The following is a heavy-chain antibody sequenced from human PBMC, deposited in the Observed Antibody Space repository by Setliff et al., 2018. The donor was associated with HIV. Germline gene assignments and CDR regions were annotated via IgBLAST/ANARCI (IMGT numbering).Heavy chain of an antibody. CDR1: GYILTSYA. CDR2: INAGNGDT. J-gene: IGHJ4*02. CDR3: AKTQGWHLINY. Sequence: ASVKVSCKASGYILTSYAIHWVRQAPGQGLEWMGWINAGNGDTKYSHKFQGRVSITRDTSANTAYMEPSSLRSEDTAVYFCAKTQGWHLINYWGPGTLVTVSS. V-gene: IGHV1-3*01. D-gene: IGHD6-19*01.